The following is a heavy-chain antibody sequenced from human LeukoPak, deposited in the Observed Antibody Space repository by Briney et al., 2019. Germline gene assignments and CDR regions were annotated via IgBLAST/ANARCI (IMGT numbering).Heavy chain of an antibody. J-gene: IGHJ4*02. Sequence: SGTLSLTCTVSGYSISSGYYWGWIRQPPGKGLEWIGSIYHSGSTYYNPSLKSRVTISVDTSKNQFSLKLSSVTAADTAVYYCASKYCSGGSCYSAQATPLDYWGQGTLVTVSS. CDR3: ASKYCSGGSCYSAQATPLDY. V-gene: IGHV4-38-2*02. CDR1: GYSISSGYY. CDR2: IYHSGST. D-gene: IGHD2-15*01.